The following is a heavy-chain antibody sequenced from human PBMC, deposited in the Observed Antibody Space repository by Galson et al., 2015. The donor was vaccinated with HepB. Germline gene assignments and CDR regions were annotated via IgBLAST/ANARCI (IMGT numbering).Heavy chain of an antibody. CDR2: ISGSDGST. D-gene: IGHD3-10*01. J-gene: IGHJ5*02. CDR1: GFSFSNYA. Sequence: SLRLSCAASGFSFSNYAMSWVRQAPGKGLEWVSAISGSDGSTFYADSVKGRFTISRDDSENSLFLQMNDVRADDTAIYYCAKDRSISFGSGKSYLPLAYNWLDPWGQGTLVTVSS. V-gene: IGHV3-23*01. CDR3: AKDRSISFGSGKSYLPLAYNWLDP.